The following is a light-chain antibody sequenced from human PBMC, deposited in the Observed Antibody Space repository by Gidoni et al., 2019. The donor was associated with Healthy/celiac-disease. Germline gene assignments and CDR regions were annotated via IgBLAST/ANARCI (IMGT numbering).Light chain of an antibody. Sequence: EIVLTQSPATLSLSPGGRATLSCRASQSVSSSYLAWYQQKPGQAPRLLIYGASSRATGIPDRFSGSGSGTDFTLTISRLEPEDFAVYYCQQYGSSLRAFGGGTKVEIK. CDR3: QQYGSSLRA. V-gene: IGKV3-20*01. CDR2: GAS. CDR1: QSVSSSY. J-gene: IGKJ4*01.